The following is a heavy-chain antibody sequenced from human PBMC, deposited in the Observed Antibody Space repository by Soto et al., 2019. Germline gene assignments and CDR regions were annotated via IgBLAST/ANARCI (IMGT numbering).Heavy chain of an antibody. V-gene: IGHV1-69*13. CDR2: IIPIFGTA. J-gene: IGHJ5*02. Sequence: SVKVSCKASGGTFSSYAISWVRQAPGQGLEWMGGIIPIFGTANYAQKFQGRVTITEDESTSTAYMELSSLRSEDTAVYYCARDPFTYYYDSSGSPNWFDPWGQGTLVTVSS. CDR3: ARDPFTYYYDSSGSPNWFDP. D-gene: IGHD3-22*01. CDR1: GGTFSSYA.